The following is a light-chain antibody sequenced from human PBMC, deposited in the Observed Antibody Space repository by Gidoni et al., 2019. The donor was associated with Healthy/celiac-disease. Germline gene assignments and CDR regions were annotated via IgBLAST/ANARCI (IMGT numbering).Light chain of an antibody. J-gene: IGKJ4*01. CDR3: QQRSNWPLLT. CDR1: QSVSSY. CDR2: YAS. Sequence: EIVLTQSPATLPLSPGERATLSCRASQSVSSYLAWYQQQPGQAPSLLIYYASNRATGVPARCSGSGSATDFTLTISSLEPEDFAVYYCQQRSNWPLLTFGGGTKVEIK. V-gene: IGKV3-11*01.